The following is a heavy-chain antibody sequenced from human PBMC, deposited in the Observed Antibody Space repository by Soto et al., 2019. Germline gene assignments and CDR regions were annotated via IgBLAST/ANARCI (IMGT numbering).Heavy chain of an antibody. J-gene: IGHJ6*02. D-gene: IGHD2-21*01. Sequence: EVQLVESGGGLVQPGGSLRLSCAASGFTFSNYWMYWVRQDPGQGLVWVSRVNNDGTDTTHADSVKGRFTISRDNAENTLYLQMNSLRAEDTAVYYCARGRLQNALGVWGQGSTVTVSS. CDR1: GFTFSNYW. CDR3: ARGRLQNALGV. CDR2: VNNDGTDT. V-gene: IGHV3-74*03.